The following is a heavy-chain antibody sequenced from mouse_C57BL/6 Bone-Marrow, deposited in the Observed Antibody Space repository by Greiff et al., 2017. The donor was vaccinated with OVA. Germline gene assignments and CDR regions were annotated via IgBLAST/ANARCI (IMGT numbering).Heavy chain of an antibody. V-gene: IGHV1-81*01. Sequence: VQLVESGAELARPGASVKLSCKASGYTFTSYGISWVKQRTGQGLEWIGEIYPRSGNTYYNEKFKGKATLTADKSSSTAYMELRSLTSEDSAVYFCARWPITTVVADWYFDVWGTGTTVTVSS. CDR3: ARWPITTVVADWYFDV. D-gene: IGHD1-1*01. CDR2: IYPRSGNT. J-gene: IGHJ1*03. CDR1: GYTFTSYG.